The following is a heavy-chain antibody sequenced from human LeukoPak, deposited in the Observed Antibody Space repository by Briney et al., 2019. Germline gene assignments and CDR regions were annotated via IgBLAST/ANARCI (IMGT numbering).Heavy chain of an antibody. J-gene: IGHJ4*02. V-gene: IGHV3-74*01. CDR2: INSDGSST. D-gene: IGHD6-13*01. CDR3: AILAAPTYYFDY. Sequence: PGGSLRLSCAASGFTFSSYWMHWVRQAPGKGLVWVSRINSDGSSTSYADSVKGRFTISRDNAKNTLHLQMNSLRAEDTAVYYCAILAAPTYYFDYWAREPWSPSPQ. CDR1: GFTFSSYW.